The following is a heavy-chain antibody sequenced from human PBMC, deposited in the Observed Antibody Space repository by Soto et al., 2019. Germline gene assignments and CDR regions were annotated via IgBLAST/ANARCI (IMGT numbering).Heavy chain of an antibody. CDR1: GGSFSGYY. J-gene: IGHJ4*02. V-gene: IGHV4-34*01. D-gene: IGHD2-8*02. CDR2: INHSGST. CDR3: ARDKITGLFDY. Sequence: SESLSLTCAVYGGSFSGYYWTWIRQPPGTGLEWIGEINHSGSTNYNPSLKSRVTISVDTSKNQFSLKLTSVTAADTAVYYCARDKITGLFDYWGQGTLVPVSS.